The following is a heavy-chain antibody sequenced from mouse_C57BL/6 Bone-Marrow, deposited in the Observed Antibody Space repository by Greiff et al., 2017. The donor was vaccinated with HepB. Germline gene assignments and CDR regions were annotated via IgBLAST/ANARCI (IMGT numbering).Heavy chain of an antibody. V-gene: IGHV5-6*01. CDR2: ISSGGSYT. CDR1: GFTFSSYG. D-gene: IGHD1-1*01. CDR3: ARHEPAQIYYYGSSYAY. J-gene: IGHJ3*01. Sequence: EVQLVESGGDLVKPGGSLKLSCAASGFTFSSYGMSWVRQTPDKRLEWVATISSGGSYTYYPDSVKGRFTISRDNAKNTLYLQMSSLKSEDTAMYYCARHEPAQIYYYGSSYAYWGQGTLVTVSA.